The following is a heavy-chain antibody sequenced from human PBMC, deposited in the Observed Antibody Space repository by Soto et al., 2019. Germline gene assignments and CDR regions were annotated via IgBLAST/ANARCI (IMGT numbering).Heavy chain of an antibody. V-gene: IGHV3-7*01. J-gene: IGHJ4*02. CDR3: VRENYFDY. CDR2: IRQDGTER. Sequence: QPGGSLRLSCAGSGLRFSSFWMGWVRQAPGKRLEWVANIRQDGTERSYADSVKGRFTISRDNAENSLYLQMDSLGVEDTAVYYCVRENYFDYWGQGTLVTVSS. CDR1: GLRFSSFW.